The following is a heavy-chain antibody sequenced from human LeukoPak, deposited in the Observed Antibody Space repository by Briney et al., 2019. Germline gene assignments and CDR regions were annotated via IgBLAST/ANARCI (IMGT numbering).Heavy chain of an antibody. J-gene: IGHJ4*02. V-gene: IGHV3-23*01. D-gene: IGHD2-21*01. Sequence: PGGSLTLSCAASGFTFRRYAMRWVRQAPGKGLEWVSANSGSGGSTYYADSVKGRFTISRDNSSSTLYLQMNRLRAEDTAVYYCAKDPGVLISKSGYFDYWGQGTLVTVSS. CDR2: NSGSGGST. CDR1: GFTFRRYA. CDR3: AKDPGVLISKSGYFDY.